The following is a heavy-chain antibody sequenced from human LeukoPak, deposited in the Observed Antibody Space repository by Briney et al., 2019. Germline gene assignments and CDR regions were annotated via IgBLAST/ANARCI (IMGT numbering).Heavy chain of an antibody. CDR2: IYYSGST. CDR1: GGSISSSSYY. Sequence: PSETLSLTCTVSGGSISSSSYYWGWIRQPPGKGLEWIGSIYYSGSTYYNPSLKSRVTISVDTSKNQFSLKLSSVTAADTAVYYCARQRPYYYDSSGSFIDYWGQGTLVTVSS. D-gene: IGHD3-22*01. J-gene: IGHJ4*02. V-gene: IGHV4-39*01. CDR3: ARQRPYYYDSSGSFIDY.